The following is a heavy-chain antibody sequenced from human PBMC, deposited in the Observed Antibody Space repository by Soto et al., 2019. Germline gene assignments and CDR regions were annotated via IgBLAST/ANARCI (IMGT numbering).Heavy chain of an antibody. CDR2: IYYNEYT. CDR1: GGSISRYY. V-gene: IGHV4-59*01. D-gene: IGHD4-17*01. CDR3: ARTSNDVDDYGDHTFDY. Sequence: PSETLSLTCTVSGGSISRYYWSWIRQSPGKELEWIGYIYYNEYTHYNPSLKSRVSLSVDTSKNQFSLNLSSVTAADTAVYYCARTSNDVDDYGDHTFDYWGQGTLVTVSS. J-gene: IGHJ4*02.